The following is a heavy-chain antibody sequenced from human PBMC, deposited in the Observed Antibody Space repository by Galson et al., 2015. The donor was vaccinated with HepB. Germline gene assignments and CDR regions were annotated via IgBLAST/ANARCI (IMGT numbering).Heavy chain of an antibody. CDR1: GGTFSSYA. V-gene: IGHV1-69*13. Sequence: SVKVSCKASGGTFSSYAISWVRQAPGQGLEWMGGIIPIFGTANYAQKFQGRVTITADESTSTAYMELSSLRSEDTAVYYCASSLAAGTYWYFDLWGRGTLVTVSS. CDR2: IIPIFGTA. D-gene: IGHD6-13*01. CDR3: ASSLAAGTYWYFDL. J-gene: IGHJ2*01.